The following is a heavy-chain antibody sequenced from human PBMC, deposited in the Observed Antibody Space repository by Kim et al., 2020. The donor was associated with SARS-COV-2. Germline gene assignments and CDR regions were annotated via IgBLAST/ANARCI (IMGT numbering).Heavy chain of an antibody. Sequence: GGSLRLSCAASGFTFSDYAMTWVRQAPGTGLEWVSAITGSGGGRYYADSVKGRFTISRDNSKNTLYLQLNSLRAEDTALYYCAKGMSSSLYFFDYWGQGT. J-gene: IGHJ4*02. D-gene: IGHD6-13*01. CDR2: ITGSGGGR. CDR3: AKGMSSSLYFFDY. CDR1: GFTFSDYA. V-gene: IGHV3-23*01.